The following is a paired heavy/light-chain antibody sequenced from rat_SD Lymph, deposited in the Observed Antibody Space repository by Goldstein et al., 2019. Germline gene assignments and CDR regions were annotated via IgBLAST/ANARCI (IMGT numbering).Light chain of an antibody. Sequence: DVVLTQSPATLSVTPGERISLSCRASESVDTYLHWYQQKPNESPRLLIKYASQSISGIPSRFSGSGSGTDFTLSINGVELEDLSIYYCQQGNSLPRTFGAGTKLELK. V-gene: IGKV5S12*01. J-gene: IGKJ2-1*01. CDR1: ESVDTY. CDR3: QQGNSLPRT. CDR2: YAS.
Heavy chain of an antibody. CDR3: ARGRAATFDY. CDR1: GFTFSNYG. J-gene: IGHJ2*01. D-gene: IGHD1-2*01. CDR2: ISSSSSYI. V-gene: IGHV5-34*01. Sequence: EVQLVESGGGLVQPGRSLKLSCLASGFTFSNYGMNWIRQAPGKGLEWVASISSSSSYIYYADTVKGRFTISRDNAKNTLYLQMTSLRSEDTALYYCARGRAATFDYWGQGVMVTVSS.